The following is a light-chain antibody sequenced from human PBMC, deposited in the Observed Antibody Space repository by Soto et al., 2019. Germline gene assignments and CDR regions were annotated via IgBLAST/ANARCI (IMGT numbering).Light chain of an antibody. Sequence: SALTQPASVSGSPGQSITISCTGTSSDVGSYNLVSWYQQHPGKAPKLMIYEGSKRPSGVSNRFSGSKSGNTASLTISGLQAEDEADYYCCSYAGSSRVFGGGTKLTVL. CDR1: SSDVGSYNL. CDR2: EGS. CDR3: CSYAGSSRV. V-gene: IGLV2-23*01. J-gene: IGLJ3*02.